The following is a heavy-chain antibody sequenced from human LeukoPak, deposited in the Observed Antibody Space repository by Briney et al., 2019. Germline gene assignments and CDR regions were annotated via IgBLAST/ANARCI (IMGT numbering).Heavy chain of an antibody. CDR1: GFTFSSYG. CDR3: AKGLGKAGASNTWYFDL. V-gene: IGHV3-30*02. CDR2: IRYDGNYK. J-gene: IGHJ2*01. Sequence: GGSLRLSCAVSGFTFSSYGMHWVRQAPGKGPEWVAFIRYDGNYKYYADSVKGRFSISRDNSKDTLFLQMDSLRAEDTAVYYCAKGLGKAGASNTWYFDLWGRGTLVTVSS. D-gene: IGHD6-13*01.